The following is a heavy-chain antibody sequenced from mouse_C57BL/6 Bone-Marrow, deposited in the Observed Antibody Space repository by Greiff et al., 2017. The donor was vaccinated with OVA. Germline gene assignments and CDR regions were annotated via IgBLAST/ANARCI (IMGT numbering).Heavy chain of an antibody. D-gene: IGHD2-4*01. J-gene: IGHJ3*01. CDR2: INPNNGGT. CDR1: GYTFTDYN. V-gene: IGHV1-18*01. CDR3: ARGGYDYDRFAY. Sequence: EVKLMESGPELVKPGASVKIPCKASGYTFTDYNMDWVKQSHGKSLEWIGDINPNNGGTIYNQKFKGKATLTVDKSSSTAYMELRSLTSEDTAVYYCARGGYDYDRFAYWGQGTLVTVSA.